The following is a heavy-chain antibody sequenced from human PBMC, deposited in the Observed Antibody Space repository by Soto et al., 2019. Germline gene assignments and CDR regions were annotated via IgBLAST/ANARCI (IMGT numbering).Heavy chain of an antibody. Sequence: VTTSETLSLTCTVSGGSISSSSYYWGWIRQPPVKGLEWIGSIYYSGSTYYNPSLKSRVTISVDTSKNQFSLKLSSVTAADTAVYYCARHIAITLPLHYYFDCWGQGTLVTVSS. D-gene: IGHD2-21*01. CDR2: IYYSGST. CDR1: GGSISSSSYY. V-gene: IGHV4-39*01. CDR3: ARHIAITLPLHYYFDC. J-gene: IGHJ4*02.